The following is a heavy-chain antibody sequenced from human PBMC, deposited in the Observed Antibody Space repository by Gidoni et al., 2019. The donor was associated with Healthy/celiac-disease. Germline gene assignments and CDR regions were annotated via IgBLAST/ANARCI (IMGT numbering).Heavy chain of an antibody. CDR3: ARDNWAVGLDY. V-gene: IGHV3-72*01. D-gene: IGHD1-26*01. CDR2: TRNKANSYTT. J-gene: IGHJ4*02. Sequence: EVQLVESGGGLVQPGGSLRLSCAASGFTFSDHYMDWVRQAPGKGLEWVGRTRNKANSYTTEYAASVKGRFTISRDDSKNSLYLQMNSLKTEDTAVYYCARDNWAVGLDYWGQGTLVTVSS. CDR1: GFTFSDHY.